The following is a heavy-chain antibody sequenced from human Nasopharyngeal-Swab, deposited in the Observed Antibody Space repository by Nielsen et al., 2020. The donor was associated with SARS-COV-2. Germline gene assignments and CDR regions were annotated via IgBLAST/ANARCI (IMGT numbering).Heavy chain of an antibody. J-gene: IGHJ4*02. CDR2: IIPIFGTA. V-gene: IGHV1-69*13. CDR1: GGTFSSYA. D-gene: IGHD3-22*01. CDR3: ARAYYYDSSGYYYADY. Sequence: SVKVSCKASGGTFSSYAISWVRQAPGQGLEWMGGIIPIFGTANYAQKFQGRVTITADESTSTAYMELSSLRSEDTAVYYCARAYYYDSSGYYYADYWGQGTLVTVSS.